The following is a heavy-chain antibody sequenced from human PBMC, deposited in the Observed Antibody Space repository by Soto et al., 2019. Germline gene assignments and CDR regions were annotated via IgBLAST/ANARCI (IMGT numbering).Heavy chain of an antibody. V-gene: IGHV1-8*01. CDR3: ARGFTISYGMDV. Sequence: QVQLVQSGAEVKKPGASVKVSCKASGYTFTSYDINWVRQATGQGLEWMGWMNPNSGNTGYAQKFQRRVTMTRNPSISTAYRELSSLRSEDTAVYYCARGFTISYGMDVWGQGTTVTVSS. CDR1: GYTFTSYD. CDR2: MNPNSGNT. J-gene: IGHJ6*02. D-gene: IGHD3-3*01.